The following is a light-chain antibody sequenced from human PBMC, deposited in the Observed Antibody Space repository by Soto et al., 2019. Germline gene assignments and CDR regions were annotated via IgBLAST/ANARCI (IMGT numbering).Light chain of an antibody. CDR2: AAS. CDR3: QQRTNWPPSLT. CDR1: QNLSDN. J-gene: IGKJ4*01. V-gene: IGKV3-11*01. Sequence: EIVLTQSPATLSLSPGERATLSCRASQNLSDNLAWYQKKPGQAPRLLFHAASNRPPGIPARFSGSGSVTDFTLTISSLEPEDFAIYYCQQRTNWPPSLTFGGGTKVEIK.